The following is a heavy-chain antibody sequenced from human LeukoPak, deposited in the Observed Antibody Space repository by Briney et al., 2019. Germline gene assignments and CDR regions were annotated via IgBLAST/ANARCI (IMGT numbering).Heavy chain of an antibody. V-gene: IGHV4-34*01. CDR3: ARGSYGYSSGWYNY. CDR2: INHSGST. CDR1: GGSFSGYY. J-gene: IGHJ4*02. D-gene: IGHD6-19*01. Sequence: ASETLSLTCGVYGGSFSGYYWSWIRQPPGKGLEWIGEINHSGSTNYNPSLKSRVTISVDTSKNQFSLKLSSVTAADTAVYYCARGSYGYSSGWYNYWGQGTLVTVSS.